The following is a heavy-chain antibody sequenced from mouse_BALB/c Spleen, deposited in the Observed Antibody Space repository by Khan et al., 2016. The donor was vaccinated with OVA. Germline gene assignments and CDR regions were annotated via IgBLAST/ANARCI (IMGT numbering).Heavy chain of an antibody. CDR2: IWSDGRT. D-gene: IGHD2-1*01. Sequence: QVQLKQSGPGLVAPSQSLSITCTISGFSLTSYGVHWVRQPPGKGLEWLVVIWSDGRTTYNSALKSRLSISKDNSKSQVFLKINSIQPDDTAMYYVARHGYYGNYGPYFDVWGAGTTVTVSS. V-gene: IGHV2-6-1*01. CDR3: ARHGYYGNYGPYFDV. J-gene: IGHJ1*01. CDR1: GFSLTSYG.